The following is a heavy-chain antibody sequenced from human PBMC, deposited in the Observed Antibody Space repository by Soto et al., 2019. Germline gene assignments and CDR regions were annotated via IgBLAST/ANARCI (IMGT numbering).Heavy chain of an antibody. CDR2: INHSGST. CDR1: GGSFRDYY. CDR3: ARKYRRYYGDHYFDH. V-gene: IGHV4-34*01. Sequence: LSLTCAVSGGSFRDYYWSWIRQPPEKGLEWIGEINHSGSTNYNPSLKSRVAISGDMSKNQFSPNLSSVTAADTAVYYCARKYRRYYGDHYFDHWGQGTLVTVSS. J-gene: IGHJ4*02. D-gene: IGHD3-10*01.